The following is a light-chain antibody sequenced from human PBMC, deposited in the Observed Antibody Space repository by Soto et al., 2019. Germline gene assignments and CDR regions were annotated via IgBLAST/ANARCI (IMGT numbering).Light chain of an antibody. V-gene: IGKV3D-15*01. Sequence: ESVMTQSPATLSVSPGERDTLSCRASQSVSSSYLAWYQQKPGQAPRLLIYGASSRATGIPDRFSGSGSGTDFTLTISSLQSEDFAVYYCQQYNNWPPLTFGGGTKVDIK. CDR2: GAS. CDR1: QSVSSSY. J-gene: IGKJ4*01. CDR3: QQYNNWPPLT.